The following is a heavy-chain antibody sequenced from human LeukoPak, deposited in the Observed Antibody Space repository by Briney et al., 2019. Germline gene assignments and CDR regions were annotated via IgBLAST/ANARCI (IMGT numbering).Heavy chain of an antibody. CDR1: GVSFSDYF. V-gene: IGHV4-34*01. J-gene: IGHJ4*02. CDR3: VTYYYGSSAPKRNY. D-gene: IGHD3-22*01. CDR2: ISHSGST. Sequence: PSETLSLTCAVYGVSFSDYFWSWIRQPPGKGMEWIGEISHSGSTTYNPSLRSRVTISGDTSKKQFSLKLSSVTAADTAVYYCVTYYYGSSAPKRNYWGQGILVTVSS.